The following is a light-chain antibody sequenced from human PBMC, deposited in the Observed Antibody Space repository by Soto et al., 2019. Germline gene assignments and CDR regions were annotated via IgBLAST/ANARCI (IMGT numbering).Light chain of an antibody. V-gene: IGLV2-8*01. J-gene: IGLJ2*01. CDR1: SSDVGGYNY. CDR3: SSYAGSNNPPVV. CDR2: EVS. Sequence: QSALTQPPSASGSPGQSVTISCTGTSSDVGGYNYVSWYQQHPGKAPKIMIYEVSKRPSGVPDSFSGSKSGNTASLTVSGLQAEDEAEYYCSSYAGSNNPPVVFGGGTKHNVL.